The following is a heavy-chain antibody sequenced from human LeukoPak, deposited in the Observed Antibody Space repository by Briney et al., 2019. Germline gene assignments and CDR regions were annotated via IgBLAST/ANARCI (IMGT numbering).Heavy chain of an antibody. CDR2: IVGSGSMT. J-gene: IGHJ4*02. D-gene: IGHD6-13*01. V-gene: IGHV3-23*01. CDR3: AKGITAESLFDY. Sequence: GGSLRLSCAASGFTFSSYAMSWVRQATGKGLEWVSAIVGSGSMTYYADSVKGRFTISRDNSKNTLYLQMNSLRAEDTAVYYCAKGITAESLFDYWGQGTPVTVSS. CDR1: GFTFSSYA.